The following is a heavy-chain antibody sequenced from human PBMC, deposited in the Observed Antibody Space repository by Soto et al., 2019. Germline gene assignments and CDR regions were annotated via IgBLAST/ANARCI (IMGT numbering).Heavy chain of an antibody. V-gene: IGHV4-59*01. CDR3: ARDLVYCSGGSCYSNIFDY. CDR1: GGSISSYY. D-gene: IGHD2-15*01. J-gene: IGHJ4*02. Sequence: SETLSLTCTVSGGSISSYYWSWIRQPPGKGLEWIGYIYYSGSTNYNPSLKSRVTISVDTSKNQFSLKLSSVTAADTAVYYCARDLVYCSGGSCYSNIFDYWGQGTLVTVSS. CDR2: IYYSGST.